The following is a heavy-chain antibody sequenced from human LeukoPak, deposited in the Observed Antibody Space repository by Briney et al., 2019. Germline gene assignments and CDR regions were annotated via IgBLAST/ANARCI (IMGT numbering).Heavy chain of an antibody. Sequence: GGSLRLSCVASGFTFSTYAMSWVRQAPGKGLEWVSVISGSGGSKYYTDSVKGRFTISRDNSESTLYLQMNSLRAEDTAVYYCAKEGGLFDSSGYSENWGQGTLVSVSS. CDR3: AKEGGLFDSSGYSEN. V-gene: IGHV3-23*01. CDR2: ISGSGGSK. D-gene: IGHD3-22*01. J-gene: IGHJ4*02. CDR1: GFTFSTYA.